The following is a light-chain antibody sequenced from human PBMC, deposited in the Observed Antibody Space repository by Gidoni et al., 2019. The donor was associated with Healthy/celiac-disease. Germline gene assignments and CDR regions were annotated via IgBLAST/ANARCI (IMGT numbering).Light chain of an antibody. J-gene: IGKJ3*01. CDR1: QGISSY. CDR2: AAS. Sequence: AIRMTQSPSSLSASTGYRVTITCRASQGISSYLAWYQQKPGKAPKLLIYAASTLQSGVPSRFSGSGSGTDFTLTISCLQSEDFATYYCQQYYSYPFTFXPXTKVDIK. V-gene: IGKV1-8*01. CDR3: QQYYSYPFT.